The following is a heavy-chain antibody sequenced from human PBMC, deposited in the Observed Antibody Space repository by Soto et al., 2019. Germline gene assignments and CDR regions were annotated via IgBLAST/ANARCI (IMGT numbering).Heavy chain of an antibody. CDR1: HGSVTSGGYY. D-gene: IGHD5-12*01. V-gene: IGHV4-31*11. CDR3: ARARDKYGGKFHY. J-gene: IGHJ4*02. Sequence: QVQLQESGPGLVKPSQTLSLTCAVSHGSVTSGGYYWSWIRQLPGKGLEWIGQIYHTGNTYYNPSLKSRFSMSVDTSKTQFSVMLSSVTAADTAVYFCARARDKYGGKFHYSGQGMLVTVSS. CDR2: IYHTGNT.